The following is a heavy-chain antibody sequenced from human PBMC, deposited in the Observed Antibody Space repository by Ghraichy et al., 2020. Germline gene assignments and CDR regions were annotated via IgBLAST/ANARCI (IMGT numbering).Heavy chain of an antibody. CDR1: KFIFSSFN. CDR2: ISNSGNYV. Sequence: GGSLRLSCAASKFIFSSFNMSWVRQAPGKGLEWVASISNSGNYVSYTDSVQGRFTISTTSNSLYLRMNSLRVEDTAVYYCASVGMAGTTPVYWGQGTLVTVSS. CDR3: ASVGMAGTTPVY. J-gene: IGHJ4*02. V-gene: IGHV3-21*01. D-gene: IGHD1-7*01.